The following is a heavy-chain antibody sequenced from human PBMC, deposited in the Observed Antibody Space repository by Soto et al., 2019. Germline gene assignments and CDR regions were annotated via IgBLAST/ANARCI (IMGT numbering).Heavy chain of an antibody. CDR1: GYSFASYG. V-gene: IGHV1-18*01. CDR2: ISPYGFT. CDR3: ARGAVNIATIQDQEAFHI. D-gene: IGHD5-12*01. J-gene: IGHJ3*02. Sequence: QVQLVQSGGEVQKPGASVRVSCKASGYSFASYGINWVRQAPGQGLQWMGWISPYGFTNYAQKFQGRFTMTTDTSTTTAYVDLRSLISDDTAVYYCARGAVNIATIQDQEAFHIWGQGTMVTVSS.